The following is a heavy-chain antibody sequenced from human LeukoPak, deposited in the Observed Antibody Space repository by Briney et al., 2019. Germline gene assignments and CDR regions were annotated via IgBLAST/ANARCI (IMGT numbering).Heavy chain of an antibody. J-gene: IGHJ4*02. Sequence: SETLSLTCTVSGGSISSYYWSWIRQPPGKGLEWIGYIYYSGSTNYNPSLKSRVTISVDTSKNQFSLKLSSVTAADTAVYYCARGDPFDYWGQGTLVTVSS. CDR1: GGSISSYY. D-gene: IGHD2-21*02. V-gene: IGHV4-59*01. CDR2: IYYSGST. CDR3: ARGDPFDY.